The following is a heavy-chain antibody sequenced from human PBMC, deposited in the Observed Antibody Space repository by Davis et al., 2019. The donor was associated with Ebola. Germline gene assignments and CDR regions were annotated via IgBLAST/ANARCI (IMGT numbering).Heavy chain of an antibody. V-gene: IGHV1-18*04. CDR2: ISPHNGNT. J-gene: IGHJ3*02. D-gene: IGHD1-26*01. CDR3: ARTSIVGTTTTASDI. CDR1: GYPFTSSG. Sequence: ASVKVSCKASGYPFTSSGVTWVRQAPGQGLEWVGWISPHNGNTNYAQKFQGRVTMTTDTSTGTAYMEVRSLRSDDTAVYFCARTSIVGTTTTASDIWGQGTMVTVSS.